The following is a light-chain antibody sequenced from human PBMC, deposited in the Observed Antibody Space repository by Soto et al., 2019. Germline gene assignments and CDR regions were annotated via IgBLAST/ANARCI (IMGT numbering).Light chain of an antibody. V-gene: IGKV3-20*01. J-gene: IGKJ2*01. CDR2: GTS. Sequence: EIVVTQSPGTLSLSLGERATLSCRASQSVSTSSLAWYQQKPGQAPRLLIFGTSDRASGIPDRFSGSGSGTDFSLTISRLEPEDFAVYYCQHYGSTPPDTFGQGTKVGIK. CDR3: QHYGSTPPDT. CDR1: QSVSTSS.